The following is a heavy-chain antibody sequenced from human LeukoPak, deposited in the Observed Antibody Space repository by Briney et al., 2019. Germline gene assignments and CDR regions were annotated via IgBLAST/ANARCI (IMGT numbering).Heavy chain of an antibody. CDR2: TYYSGST. CDR3: ATRGARFDYRT. CDR1: GGSISSNY. D-gene: IGHD3-10*01. V-gene: IGHV4-59*08. J-gene: IGHJ4*02. Sequence: PSETLSLTCTISGGSISSNYWTWIRRPPGKGLEWIGYTYYSGSTNYNSSLKSRVTISIDSSKNQFSLKLRSVTAADTAVYYCATRGARFDYRTWGQATLVTVSS.